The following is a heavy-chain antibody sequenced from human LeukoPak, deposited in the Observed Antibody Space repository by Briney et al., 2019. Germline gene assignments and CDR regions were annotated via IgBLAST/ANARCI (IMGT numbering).Heavy chain of an antibody. D-gene: IGHD3-3*01. J-gene: IGHJ5*02. CDR1: GFTFSGSA. CDR3: ARHRYTIFGVVFSNWFDP. V-gene: IGHV3-73*01. Sequence: GGSLKLSCAASGFTFSGSAVHWVRQASGKGLEWLGRIRTKPDNYAAAYAASVKGRFTISRDDSKNSAYLQMDSLKTEDTAVYYCARHRYTIFGVVFSNWFDPWGQGTLVTVSS. CDR2: IRTKPDNYAA.